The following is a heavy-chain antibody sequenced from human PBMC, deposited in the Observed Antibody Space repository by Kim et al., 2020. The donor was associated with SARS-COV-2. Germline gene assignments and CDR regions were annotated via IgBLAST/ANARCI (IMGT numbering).Heavy chain of an antibody. CDR2: ISGSGGST. Sequence: GGSLRLSCAASGFTFSSYAMSWVRQAPGKGLEWVSAISGSGGSTYYADSVKGRFTISRDNSKNTLYLQMNSLRAEDTAVYYCAKEGDDSGYDYYGMDVWGHGTTVTVSS. CDR1: GFTFSSYA. V-gene: IGHV3-23*01. CDR3: AKEGDDSGYDYYGMDV. D-gene: IGHD3-22*01. J-gene: IGHJ6*02.